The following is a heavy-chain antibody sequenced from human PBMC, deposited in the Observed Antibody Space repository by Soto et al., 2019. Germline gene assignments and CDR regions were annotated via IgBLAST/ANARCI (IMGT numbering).Heavy chain of an antibody. Sequence: QVHLVQSGAEVKRPGDSVKVSCKASGYTFTDYHIHWVRQAPGQGLEWMGRITPKSGEIYYSPKFQGRVTLTRDTSISTAYMELTHLRLDDTAVYYCARAPIWGPTGEFDYWGQGTLATVSS. CDR2: ITPKSGEI. CDR1: GYTFTDYH. J-gene: IGHJ4*02. CDR3: ARAPIWGPTGEFDY. V-gene: IGHV1-2*02. D-gene: IGHD1-26*01.